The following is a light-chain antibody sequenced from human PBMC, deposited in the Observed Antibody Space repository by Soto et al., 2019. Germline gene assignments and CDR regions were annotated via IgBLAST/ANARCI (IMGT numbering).Light chain of an antibody. J-gene: IGKJ1*01. CDR2: GAS. Sequence: EVVMTQSPATLSVSPGERATLSCRASQSVSSDYVAWYRQKPGQVPTVLIYGASTRATGIPARFSGSGSGTEFTLTISSLQSEDFAVYYCQQYNNWPLWTFGQGTKVDIK. V-gene: IGKV3-15*01. CDR1: QSVSSD. CDR3: QQYNNWPLWT.